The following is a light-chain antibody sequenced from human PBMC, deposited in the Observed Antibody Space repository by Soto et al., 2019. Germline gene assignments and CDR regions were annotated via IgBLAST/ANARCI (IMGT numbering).Light chain of an antibody. V-gene: IGKV3-20*01. CDR1: QSVTSIY. Sequence: TQSPGTLSLSPGERATLSCRAVQSVTSIYLAWYQQKPGQAPRLLIYGTSFRASGIPDRFRGSGSGTDFTPPISRLEPEDSAVYYCQDSSTSPWPFGQGTKVEIK. J-gene: IGKJ1*01. CDR2: GTS. CDR3: QDSSTSPWP.